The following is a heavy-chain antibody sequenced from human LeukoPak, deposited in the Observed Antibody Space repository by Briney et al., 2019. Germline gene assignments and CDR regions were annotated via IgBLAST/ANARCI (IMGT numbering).Heavy chain of an antibody. CDR1: GYSISSGYY. J-gene: IGHJ4*02. D-gene: IGHD1-1*01. V-gene: IGHV4-61*01. Sequence: SETLSLTCTVSGYSISSGYYWGWIRQPPGKGLEWIGYIYYSGSTNYNPSLKSRVTISVDTSKNQFSLKLSSVTAADTAVYYCAREATGTLDYWGQGTLVTVSS. CDR3: AREATGTLDY. CDR2: IYYSGST.